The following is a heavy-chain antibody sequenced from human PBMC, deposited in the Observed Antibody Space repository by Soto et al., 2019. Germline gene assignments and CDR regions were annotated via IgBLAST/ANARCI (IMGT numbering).Heavy chain of an antibody. CDR2: SDPSDSYT. V-gene: IGHV5-10-1*01. J-gene: IGHJ3*02. D-gene: IGHD1-26*01. CDR1: GYSFTSYW. Sequence: GESLKISCKGSGYSFTSYWISCVRQMPGKGLEGMGRSDPSDSYTNYSPSFQGHVTISADKSISTAYLQWSSLKASDTAMYYCARHSLDAFDIWGQGTMVTVSS. CDR3: ARHSLDAFDI.